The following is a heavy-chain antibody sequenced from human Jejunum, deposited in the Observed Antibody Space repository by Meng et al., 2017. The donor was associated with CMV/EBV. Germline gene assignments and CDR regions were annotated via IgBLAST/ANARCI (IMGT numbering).Heavy chain of an antibody. J-gene: IGHJ4*02. V-gene: IGHV3-30*14. D-gene: IGHD3-16*01. CDR3: AKDGGGFNSSPFDD. CDR2: TSDEGNSQ. Sequence: GFTISSNARQWGGKAPGKGLEWVAVTSDEGNSQWYKESVKGRLTISRDNSDNILYLQMNSLRVDDTAVYYCAKDGGGFNSSPFDDWGQGTLVTVSS. CDR1: GFTISSNA.